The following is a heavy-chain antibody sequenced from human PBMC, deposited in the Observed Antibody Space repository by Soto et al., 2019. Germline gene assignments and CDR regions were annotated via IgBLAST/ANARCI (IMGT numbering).Heavy chain of an antibody. D-gene: IGHD1-20*01. V-gene: IGHV1-3*01. CDR3: ERECRQLITGNKGLHP. J-gene: IGHJ5*02. CDR2: INDGNGNT. Sequence: ASVKVSCKASGYSFTTYARHWVRHAPGQRLEWMGWINDGNGNTKYSQKFQGRVTITRDTSANKAYMELSSLRSEDTAIYYCERECRQLITGNKGLHPCGKANLLTVS. CDR1: GYSFTTYA.